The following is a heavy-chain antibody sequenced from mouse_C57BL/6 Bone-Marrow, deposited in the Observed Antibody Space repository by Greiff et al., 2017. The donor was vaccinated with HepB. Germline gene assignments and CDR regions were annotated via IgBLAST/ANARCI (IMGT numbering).Heavy chain of an antibody. Sequence: QVQLKQPGAELVKPGASVKMSCKASGYTFTSYWITWVKQSPGQGLEWIGVIYPGSGSTNYNAKFKSKATLTVDTSSSTAYMQLSSLTSEDSAVYYCADGYPHWYFDVWGTGTTVTVSS. V-gene: IGHV1-55*01. CDR1: GYTFTSYW. CDR3: ADGYPHWYFDV. D-gene: IGHD2-3*01. J-gene: IGHJ1*03. CDR2: IYPGSGST.